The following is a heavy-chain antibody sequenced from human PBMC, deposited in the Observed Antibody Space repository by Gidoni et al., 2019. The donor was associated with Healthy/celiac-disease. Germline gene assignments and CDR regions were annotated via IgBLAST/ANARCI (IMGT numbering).Heavy chain of an antibody. V-gene: IGHV3-11*01. CDR2: ISSSGSTI. Sequence: QVQLVESGGGLVKPGGSLRLSCAASGFTVSDYYMSWIRQAPGKGLEGVSYISSSGSTIYYADSVKGRFTISRYNAKNSLYLQMNSLRAEDTAVYYCARSKVTTANNWFDPWGQGTLVTVSS. J-gene: IGHJ5*02. CDR1: GFTVSDYY. CDR3: ARSKVTTANNWFDP. D-gene: IGHD4-17*01.